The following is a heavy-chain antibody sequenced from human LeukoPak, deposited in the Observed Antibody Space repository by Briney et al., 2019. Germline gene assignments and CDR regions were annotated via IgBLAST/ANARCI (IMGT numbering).Heavy chain of an antibody. CDR3: TRRDSSVYYFDY. J-gene: IGHJ4*02. D-gene: IGHD6-19*01. CDR2: IRSKANTYAT. V-gene: IGHV3-73*01. CDR1: GFTFSGAA. Sequence: GGSLKLSCAASGFTFSGAAMHWVRQASGKGLEWLGRIRSKANTYATAYAASVKGRFTISTGHSNNTAYLQTNSLKTDDTAVYYCTRRDSSVYYFDYWGQGTLVTVSS.